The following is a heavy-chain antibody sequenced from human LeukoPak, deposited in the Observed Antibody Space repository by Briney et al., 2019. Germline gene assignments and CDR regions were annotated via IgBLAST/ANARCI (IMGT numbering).Heavy chain of an antibody. CDR2: ISSSSSTI. Sequence: GGSLRLSCAASGFTFSSYSMNWVRQAPGKGLEWVSYISSSSSTIYYADSVKGRFTVSRDNAKNSLYLQMNRLRAEDTAVYYCARSYSYADDYWGQGTLVTVSS. J-gene: IGHJ4*02. V-gene: IGHV3-48*01. D-gene: IGHD5-18*01. CDR1: GFTFSSYS. CDR3: ARSYSYADDY.